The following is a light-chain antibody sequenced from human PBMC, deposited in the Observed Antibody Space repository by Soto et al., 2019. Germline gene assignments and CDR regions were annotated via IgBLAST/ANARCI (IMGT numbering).Light chain of an antibody. CDR1: SSDVGVYNY. J-gene: IGLJ1*01. Sequence: QSALTRPASVSGSPGQSITISCTGTSSDVGVYNYVSWYQQHPGKAPQLMIYEVSNRPSGVSNRFSGSKSGNTASLTISGLQAEDEADYYCSSYTTSRTYVFGTGTKVTVL. CDR2: EVS. CDR3: SSYTTSRTYV. V-gene: IGLV2-14*01.